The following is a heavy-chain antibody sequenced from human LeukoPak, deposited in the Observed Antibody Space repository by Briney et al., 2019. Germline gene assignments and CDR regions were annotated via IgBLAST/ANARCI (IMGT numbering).Heavy chain of an antibody. CDR2: TEKDDRIE. CDR1: GFTFSMSA. D-gene: IGHD3-3*01. Sequence: GGSLRLSCVGSGFTFSMSAMHWVRQAPGKGLEWLGSTEKDDRIEYNADSVKGRFTISRDNSANTLHLELDSLTVEDTAVYYCAKVRSVFGANCFDYWGPGTLVTVSS. CDR3: AKVRSVFGANCFDY. J-gene: IGHJ4*02. V-gene: IGHV3-30*02.